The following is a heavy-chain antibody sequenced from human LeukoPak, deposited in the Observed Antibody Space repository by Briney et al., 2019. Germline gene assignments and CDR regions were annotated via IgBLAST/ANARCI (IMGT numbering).Heavy chain of an antibody. CDR3: ARSANDYGDYGHFGY. V-gene: IGHV4-34*01. Sequence: SETLSLTCAVYGGSFSGYYWSWIRQPPGKGLEWIGEINHSGSTNYNPSLKSRVTISVDTSKNQFSLKLSSVTAADTALYYCARSANDYGDYGHFGYWGQGTLVTVSS. CDR2: INHSGST. CDR1: GGSFSGYY. J-gene: IGHJ4*02. D-gene: IGHD4-17*01.